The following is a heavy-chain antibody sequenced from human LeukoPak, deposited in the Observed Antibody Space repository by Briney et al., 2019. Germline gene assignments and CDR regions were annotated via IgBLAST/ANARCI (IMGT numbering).Heavy chain of an antibody. D-gene: IGHD2-2*01. CDR1: GYSISSGDY. CDR3: ARGGIYQLLYFDY. Sequence: PSETLSLTCTVSGYSISSGDYWGWIRQPPGKGLEWIGSIYHSGRTYYNPSLKSRVTISVDTPKNQVSLILTSVTAADTAVYYCARGGIYQLLYFDYWGQGTLVTVSS. J-gene: IGHJ4*02. V-gene: IGHV4-38-2*02. CDR2: IYHSGRT.